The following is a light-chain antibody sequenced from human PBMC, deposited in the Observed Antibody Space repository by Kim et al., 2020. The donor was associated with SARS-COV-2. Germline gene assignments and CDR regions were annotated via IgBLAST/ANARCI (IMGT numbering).Light chain of an antibody. J-gene: IGLJ2*01. CDR3: ASWDDSLNGLV. CDR1: SPNIGSKT. Sequence: GQRVTISCSGSSPNIGSKTVTWYQQLPGTAPKLLIYSNNQRPSAVPDRFSGSKSGTSASLAISGLQSEDEADYYCASWDDSLNGLVFGGGTQLTVL. CDR2: SNN. V-gene: IGLV1-44*01.